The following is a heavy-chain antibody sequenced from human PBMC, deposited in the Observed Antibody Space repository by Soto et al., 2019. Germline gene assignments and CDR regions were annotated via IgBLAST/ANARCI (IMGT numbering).Heavy chain of an antibody. J-gene: IGHJ4*02. CDR3: MRERANYGSWNSYNLLAS. CDR2: IIPIFGTP. CDR1: GGIFSTYA. V-gene: IGHV1-69*01. D-gene: IGHD3-10*01. Sequence: QVQLVQSGAEVKKPGFSVKVSCKASGGIFSTYAISWLRQAPGQGLEGMGGIIPIFGTPNYTQRFQGRVNITGEETTSTAYVELSRLRSEETAVYYCMRERANYGSWNSYNLLASWDQGTLFTVS.